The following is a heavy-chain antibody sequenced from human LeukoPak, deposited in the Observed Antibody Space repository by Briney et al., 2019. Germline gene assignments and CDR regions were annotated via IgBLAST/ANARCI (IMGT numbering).Heavy chain of an antibody. J-gene: IGHJ4*02. CDR2: INPDSGGT. V-gene: IGHV1-2*02. D-gene: IGHD2/OR15-2a*01. CDR3: ARARKNRMYYFDY. Sequence: ASVKVSCKASGYTFTGYYIHWVRQAPGQGLEWMGWINPDSGGTNYAQKFQGRVTMTRDTSISTAYMELSRLRSDDTAVYYCARARKNRMYYFDYWGRGTLVTVSS. CDR1: GYTFTGYY.